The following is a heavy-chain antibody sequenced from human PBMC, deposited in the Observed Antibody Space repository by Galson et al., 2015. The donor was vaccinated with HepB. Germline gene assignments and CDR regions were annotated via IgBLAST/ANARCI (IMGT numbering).Heavy chain of an antibody. D-gene: IGHD3-16*01. V-gene: IGHV3-23*01. Sequence: SLRLCCAASGFTFSSYTVNWVRQAPGRGLQWVSGTSGSGGRSYYAGSVKGRFTISKDSSKNTLYLQMNSLRAEDTAVYYCAKGMAYHYVSYGDYFYFYCMAVSGQATTLTV. CDR2: TSGSGGRS. J-gene: IGHJ6*02. CDR3: AKGMAYHYVSYGDYFYFYCMAV. CDR1: GFTFSSYT.